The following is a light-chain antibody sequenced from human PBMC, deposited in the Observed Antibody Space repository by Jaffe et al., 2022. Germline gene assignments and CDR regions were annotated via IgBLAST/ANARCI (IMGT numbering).Light chain of an antibody. V-gene: IGLV2-14*03. CDR1: SSDVGGYNY. Sequence: QSALTQPASVSGSPGQSITISCTGTSSDVGGYNYVSWCQQHPGKAPRLMIHDVSNRPSGVSNRFSGSKSGNTASLTISGLQAEDEADYYCSSYTSSSTWVFGGGTKLTVL. CDR3: SSYTSSSTWV. CDR2: DVS. J-gene: IGLJ3*02.